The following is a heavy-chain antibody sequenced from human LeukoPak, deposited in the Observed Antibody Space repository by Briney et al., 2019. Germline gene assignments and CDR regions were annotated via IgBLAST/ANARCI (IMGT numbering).Heavy chain of an antibody. CDR1: GGSISSYY. CDR3: ARGDYVWGCYPFLSWFDP. J-gene: IGHJ5*02. CDR2: IYYSGST. V-gene: IGHV4-59*01. Sequence: SETLSLTXTVSGGSISSYYWSWIRQPPGKGLEWIGYIYYSGSTNYNPSLKSRVTISVDTSKNQFSLRLSSVTAADTAVYYCARGDYVWGCYPFLSWFDPWGQRTPVTVSS. D-gene: IGHD3-16*01.